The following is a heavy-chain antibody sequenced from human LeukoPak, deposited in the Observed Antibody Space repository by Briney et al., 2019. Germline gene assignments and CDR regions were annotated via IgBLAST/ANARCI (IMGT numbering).Heavy chain of an antibody. CDR3: ARVAAEVVGVPGAIGSGWLRRDYYYMDV. J-gene: IGHJ6*03. CDR2: INPSGGST. V-gene: IGHV1-46*01. D-gene: IGHD2-2*02. CDR1: GYTFTSYF. Sequence: ASVKVSCKASGYTFTSYFMHWVRQAPGQGLEWMGIINPSGGSTSYAQKFQGRVTMTRDTSTSTVYMELSSLRSEETAVYYCARVAAEVVGVPGAIGSGWLRRDYYYMDVWGKGTTVTVSS.